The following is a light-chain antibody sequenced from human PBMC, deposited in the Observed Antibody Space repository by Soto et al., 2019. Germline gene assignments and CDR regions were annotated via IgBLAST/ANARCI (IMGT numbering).Light chain of an antibody. V-gene: IGKV3-20*01. CDR3: QQYGSSWWT. Sequence: EIVFTQSPGTLSLSPGERDTPYCRVTQRVHSSFLAWYQQKPGQAPRLLIYGASSRATGIPDRFSGSGSGTDFTLTISRLESEDFAVYYCQQYGSSWWTFGQGTKVDIK. CDR2: GAS. J-gene: IGKJ1*01. CDR1: QRVHSSF.